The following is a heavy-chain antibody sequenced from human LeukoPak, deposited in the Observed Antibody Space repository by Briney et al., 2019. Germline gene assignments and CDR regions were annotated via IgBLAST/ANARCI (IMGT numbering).Heavy chain of an antibody. CDR1: GFTFIRHW. CDR2: IKEDGSEI. Sequence: PGGSLRLSCAASGFTFIRHWISWVRQAPGKGLEWVANIKEDGSEIHYVDSVKGRFTISRDNAENSLYLQVNSLRAEDTAVYYCVRESTYPYAYALDYWGQGTLVTVSS. J-gene: IGHJ4*02. V-gene: IGHV3-7*01. CDR3: VRESTYPYAYALDY. D-gene: IGHD3-16*01.